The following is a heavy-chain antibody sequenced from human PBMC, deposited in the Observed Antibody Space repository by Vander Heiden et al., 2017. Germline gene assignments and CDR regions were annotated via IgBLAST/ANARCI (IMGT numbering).Heavy chain of an antibody. Sequence: QVQLVESGGGVAQPGRSLRLSLAASGFTCRRYGLHWVRQAPGKGLEWVAVIWYDGSNKYYADSVKGRFTISRDNSKNTLYLQMNSLRAEDTAVYYCARTFKPPYSSSWYYFDYWGQGTLVTVSS. J-gene: IGHJ4*02. CDR2: IWYDGSNK. CDR1: GFTCRRYG. CDR3: ARTFKPPYSSSWYYFDY. D-gene: IGHD6-13*01. V-gene: IGHV3-33*01.